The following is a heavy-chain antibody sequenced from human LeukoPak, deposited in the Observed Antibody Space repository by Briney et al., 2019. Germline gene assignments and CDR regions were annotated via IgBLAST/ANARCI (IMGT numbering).Heavy chain of an antibody. CDR1: GGSISSYY. CDR3: ARGIVGPYGMDV. D-gene: IGHD3-16*02. V-gene: IGHV4-59*01. CDR2: IYYSGGT. Sequence: PSETLSLTCTVSGGSISSYYWSWIRQPPGKGLEWIGYIYYSGGTNYNPSLKSRVTISVDTSKNQFSLKLSSVTAADTAVYYCARGIVGPYGMDVWGQGTTVTVSS. J-gene: IGHJ6*02.